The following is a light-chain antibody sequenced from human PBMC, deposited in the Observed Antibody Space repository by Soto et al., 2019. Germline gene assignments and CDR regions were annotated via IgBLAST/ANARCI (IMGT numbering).Light chain of an antibody. V-gene: IGKV1-8*01. CDR1: QGISSY. CDR3: QQYYSYPRT. Sequence: AIRMTQSPSSLSASTGDRVTITCRASQGISSYLAWYQQKPGKAPKLLIYAASTLQSGVPSRFSGSGSGTDFTLTISRLQSEDFATYYCQQYYSYPRTFGQGTKGESK. CDR2: AAS. J-gene: IGKJ1*01.